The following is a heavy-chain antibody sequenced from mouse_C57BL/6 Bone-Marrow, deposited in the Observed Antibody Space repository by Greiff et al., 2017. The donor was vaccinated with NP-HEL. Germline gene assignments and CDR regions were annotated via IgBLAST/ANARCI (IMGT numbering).Heavy chain of an antibody. V-gene: IGHV1-62-2*01. Sequence: QVQLQQSGAELVKPGASVKLSCKASGYTFTEYTIHWVKQRSGQGLEWIGWFYPGSGSIKYNEKFKDKATLTADKSSRTVYMALSRLTSEDSAVYVCARHEGGYGSSYYYYAMDYWGQGTSVTVSS. CDR2: FYPGSGSI. CDR3: ARHEGGYGSSYYYYAMDY. D-gene: IGHD1-1*01. J-gene: IGHJ4*01. CDR1: GYTFTEYT.